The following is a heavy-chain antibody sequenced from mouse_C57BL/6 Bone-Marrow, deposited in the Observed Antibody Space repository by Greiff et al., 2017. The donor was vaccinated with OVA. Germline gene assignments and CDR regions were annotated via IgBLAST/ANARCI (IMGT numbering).Heavy chain of an antibody. CDR2: IYPRDGST. CDR3: AVVPDYYAMDY. J-gene: IGHJ4*01. V-gene: IGHV1-85*01. D-gene: IGHD1-1*01. Sequence: VQLQQSGPELVKPGASVKLSCKASGYTFTSYDINWVKQRHGQGLEWIGWIYPRDGSTKYNEKFKGKATLTVDTSSSTAYMELHSLTSEDSAVYFCAVVPDYYAMDYWGQGTSVTVSS. CDR1: GYTFTSYD.